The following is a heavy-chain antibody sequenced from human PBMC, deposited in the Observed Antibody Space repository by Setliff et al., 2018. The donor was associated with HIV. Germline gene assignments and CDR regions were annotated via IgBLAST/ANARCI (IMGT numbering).Heavy chain of an antibody. V-gene: IGHV4-59*12. D-gene: IGHD3-16*01. CDR1: GGSISSYY. CDR3: ARGTKFVWGRWFDP. Sequence: SETLSLTCTVSGGSISSYYWSWIRQPPGKGLEWIGYIYYSGSTNYNPSLKSRVTISVDTSKNQFSLKLTAVTAADTAVYYCARGTKFVWGRWFDPWGQGTLVTVSS. J-gene: IGHJ5*02. CDR2: IYYSGST.